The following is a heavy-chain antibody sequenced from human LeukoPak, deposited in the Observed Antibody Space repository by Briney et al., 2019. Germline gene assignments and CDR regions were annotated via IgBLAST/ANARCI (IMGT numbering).Heavy chain of an antibody. J-gene: IGHJ3*02. CDR1: GGTFSSYA. V-gene: IGHV1-69*01. D-gene: IGHD3-9*01. CDR3: ARELLPYYDILTGYYLSAFDI. CDR2: IIPIFGTA. Sequence: ASVKVSCKASGGTFSSYAISWVRQAPGQGLEWMGGIIPIFGTANYAQKFQGRVTITADESTSTAYMELSSLRSEDTAVYYCARELLPYYDILTGYYLSAFDIWGQGTMLTVSS.